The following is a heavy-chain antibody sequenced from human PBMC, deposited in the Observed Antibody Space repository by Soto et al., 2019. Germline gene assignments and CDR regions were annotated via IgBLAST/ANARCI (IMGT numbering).Heavy chain of an antibody. Sequence: EVPLVESGGGLVKPGGSLRLSCAASGFTFSSYSMNWVRQAPGKGLEWVSSISSSSSYIYYADSVKGRFTISRDNAKNSLYLQMNSLRAEDTAVYYCARVMKQQLAYDYWGQGTLVTVSS. V-gene: IGHV3-21*01. CDR3: ARVMKQQLAYDY. CDR1: GFTFSSYS. J-gene: IGHJ4*02. CDR2: ISSSSSYI. D-gene: IGHD6-13*01.